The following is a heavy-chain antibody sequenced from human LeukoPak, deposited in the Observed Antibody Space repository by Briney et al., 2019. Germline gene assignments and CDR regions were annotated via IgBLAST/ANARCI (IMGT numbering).Heavy chain of an antibody. CDR1: GGSISSYY. CDR2: IFSCGTT. CDR3: ARHDRVPLYQHGMDV. V-gene: IGHV4-59*08. D-gene: IGHD3-10*01. J-gene: IGHJ6*02. Sequence: SETLSLTCTVSGGSISSYYWSYTRQSPGQGLEWIGYIFSCGTTLYNPSLRGRVTLSVDTSRNDISLKLTSVTAADTAVYYCARHDRVPLYQHGMDVWGQGTTVTVSS.